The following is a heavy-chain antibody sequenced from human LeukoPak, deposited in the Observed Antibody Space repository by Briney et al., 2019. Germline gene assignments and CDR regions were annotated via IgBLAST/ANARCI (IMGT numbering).Heavy chain of an antibody. CDR2: ISSSGATI. J-gene: IGHJ4*02. CDR1: GFTFSNAW. CDR3: AREGSSWYGIDY. V-gene: IGHV3-48*04. Sequence: GGSLRLSCAASGFTFSNAWMYWVRQAPGQGLEWVSYISSSGATIYYADSVRGRITVSRDNAKNSLYLQMDSLRAEDTAIYYCAREGSSWYGIDYWGQGTLVTVSP. D-gene: IGHD6-13*01.